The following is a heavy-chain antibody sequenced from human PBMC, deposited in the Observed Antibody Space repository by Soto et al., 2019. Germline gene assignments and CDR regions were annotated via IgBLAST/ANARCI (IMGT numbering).Heavy chain of an antibody. D-gene: IGHD3-16*01. V-gene: IGHV5-51*01. CDR3: ARIGDSHYVMDV. J-gene: IGHJ6*02. CDR2: IYPGDSDT. Sequence: GESLKISCKGSGYSFTTYWIGWVRHMPGKGLEWMGVIYPGDSDTTYSPSFQGQVTISADKSINTAYLQWSSLKASDTAMYYCARIGDSHYVMDVWGQGTTVTVSS. CDR1: GYSFTTYW.